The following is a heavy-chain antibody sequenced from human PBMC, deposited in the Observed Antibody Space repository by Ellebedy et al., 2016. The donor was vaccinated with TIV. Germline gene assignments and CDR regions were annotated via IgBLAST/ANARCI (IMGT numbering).Heavy chain of an antibody. CDR2: MDPNSGKT. D-gene: IGHD6-13*01. Sequence: AASVKVSCKASGYTFTSYDINWLRQATGQGPEWMGWMDPNSGKTDYAQKFQGRVTITRSASTSTAHMELSSLRSDDTAVYYSARGLYTTSWARFDTWGQGTLVTVSP. CDR3: ARGLYTTSWARFDT. V-gene: IGHV1-8*02. CDR1: GYTFTSYD. J-gene: IGHJ4*02.